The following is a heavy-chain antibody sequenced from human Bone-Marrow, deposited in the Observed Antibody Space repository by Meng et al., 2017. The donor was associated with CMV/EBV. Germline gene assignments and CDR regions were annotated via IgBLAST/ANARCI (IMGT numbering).Heavy chain of an antibody. CDR1: GGTFSSYA. J-gene: IGHJ6*02. Sequence: SVKVSCKASGGTFSSYAISWVRQAPGQGLEWMGGIIPIFGTANYAQKLQGRVTMTTDTSTSTAYMELRSLRSDDTAVYYCARDGGRVPAASYYYYGMDVWGQGTTVTVSS. CDR2: IIPIFGTA. V-gene: IGHV1-69*05. CDR3: ARDGGRVPAASYYYYGMDV. D-gene: IGHD2-2*01.